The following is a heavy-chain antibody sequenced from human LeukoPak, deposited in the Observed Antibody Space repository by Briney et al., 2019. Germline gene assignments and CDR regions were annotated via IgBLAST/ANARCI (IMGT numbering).Heavy chain of an antibody. J-gene: IGHJ4*02. CDR3: ATDYLGVDFWSGYLPDY. CDR1: GYTFTGYY. Sequence: EASVKVSSKPSGYTFTGYYMYWVRQAPRQGLEWMGWINPNSGGTNSAQKFQGSGTMTRDTSLSTAYMELSRLRSDDTAPYYSATDYLGVDFWSGYLPDYWGQGTLVTVSS. CDR2: INPNSGGT. V-gene: IGHV1-2*02. D-gene: IGHD3-3*01.